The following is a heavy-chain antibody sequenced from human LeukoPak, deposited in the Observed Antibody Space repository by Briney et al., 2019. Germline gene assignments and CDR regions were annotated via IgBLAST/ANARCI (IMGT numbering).Heavy chain of an antibody. CDR2: IYYSGST. J-gene: IGHJ6*02. D-gene: IGHD4-11*01. CDR3: ARGSTVTTTDPNYYYYGMDV. Sequence: PSETLSLTCTVSGGSISSYYWSWIRQPPGKGLEWIGYIYYSGSTNYNPSLKSRVTISVDTSKNQFSLKLSSVTAADTAVYYCARGSTVTTTDPNYYYYGMDVWGQGTTVTLSS. V-gene: IGHV4-59*12. CDR1: GGSISSYY.